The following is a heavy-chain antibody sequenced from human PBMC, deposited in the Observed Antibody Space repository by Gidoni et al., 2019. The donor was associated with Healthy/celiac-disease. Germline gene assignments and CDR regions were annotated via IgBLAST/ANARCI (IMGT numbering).Heavy chain of an antibody. CDR1: GFTFSSYA. V-gene: IGHV3-30-3*01. Sequence: QVQLVESGGGVVQPGRSLRLSCAASGFTFSSYAMHWVRQAPGKGLEWVAVISYDGSNKYYADSVKGRFTISRDNSKNTLYLQMNSLRAEDTAVYYCASPGVDFQHWGQGTLVTVSS. J-gene: IGHJ1*01. CDR3: ASPGVDFQH. CDR2: ISYDGSNK. D-gene: IGHD3-10*01.